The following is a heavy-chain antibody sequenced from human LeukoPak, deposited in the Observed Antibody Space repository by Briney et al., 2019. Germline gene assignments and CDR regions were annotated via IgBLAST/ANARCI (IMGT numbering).Heavy chain of an antibody. Sequence: SETLSLTCAVYGGSLSGYYWSWIRQSPGKGLEWIGEINHSGSTNYNPSLKSRVTIPVDTSKNQFSLKLSSVTAADTAVYYCAMSITMIIVIVKRPPTIDYWGQGTLVTVSS. CDR2: INHSGST. J-gene: IGHJ4*02. D-gene: IGHD3-22*01. CDR3: AMSITMIIVIVKRPPTIDY. CDR1: GGSLSGYY. V-gene: IGHV4-34*01.